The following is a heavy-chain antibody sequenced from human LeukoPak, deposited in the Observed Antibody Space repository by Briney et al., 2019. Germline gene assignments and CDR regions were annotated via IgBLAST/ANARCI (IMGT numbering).Heavy chain of an antibody. CDR1: GFTFDDYA. J-gene: IGHJ5*02. V-gene: IGHV3-9*01. CDR2: VNWNSATI. CDR3: ARGGGYHHP. D-gene: IGHD6-13*01. Sequence: PGGSLRLSCVASGFTFDDYAMHWVRQAPGKGLEWIAGVNWNSATIDFAVSVKGRFTISRDNAKNSLYLQMNSLRAEDTAVYYCARGGGYHHPWGQGTLVTVSS.